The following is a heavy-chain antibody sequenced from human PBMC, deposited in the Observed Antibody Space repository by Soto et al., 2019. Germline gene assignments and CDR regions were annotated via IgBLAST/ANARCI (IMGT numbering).Heavy chain of an antibody. CDR3: AKDQDGIAAHDAFDI. CDR2: ISGSGGST. CDR1: GFTFSSYA. V-gene: IGHV3-23*01. J-gene: IGHJ3*02. Sequence: GGSLRLSFAASGFTFSSYAMSWVRKAPGKGLEWVSAISGSGGSTYYADYVKGRFTISRDNSKNTLYLQMNSLRAEDTAVYYCAKDQDGIAAHDAFDIWGQGTMVTVSS. D-gene: IGHD6-6*01.